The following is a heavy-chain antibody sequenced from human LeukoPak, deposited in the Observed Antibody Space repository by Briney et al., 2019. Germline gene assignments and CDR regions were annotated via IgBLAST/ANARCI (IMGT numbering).Heavy chain of an antibody. CDR1: GGSFSGYY. Sequence: PSETLSLTCAVYGGSFSGYYWSWIRQPPGKGLEWIGEINHSGSTNYNPSLKSRVTISVDTSKNQFSLKLSSVTAADTAVYYCARDGLRYSSSWYQTWGQGPLVTVSS. V-gene: IGHV4-34*01. D-gene: IGHD6-13*01. CDR2: INHSGST. J-gene: IGHJ4*02. CDR3: ARDGLRYSSSWYQT.